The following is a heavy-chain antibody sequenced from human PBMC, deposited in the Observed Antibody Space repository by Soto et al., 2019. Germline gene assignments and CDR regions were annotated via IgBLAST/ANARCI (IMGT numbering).Heavy chain of an antibody. CDR2: IYYSGST. V-gene: IGHV4-59*01. J-gene: IGHJ5*02. CDR1: GGSISSYY. D-gene: IGHD4-17*01. CDR3: ARTDYGGNWFDP. Sequence: SETLSLTCTVSGGSISSYYWSWIRQPPGKGLEWIGYIYYSGSTNYNPSLKSRVTISVDTSKNQFSLKLSSVTAADTAVYYCARTDYGGNWFDPWGQGTLVTVSS.